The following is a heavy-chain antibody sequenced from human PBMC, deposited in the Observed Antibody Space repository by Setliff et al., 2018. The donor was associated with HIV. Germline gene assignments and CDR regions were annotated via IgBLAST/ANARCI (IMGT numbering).Heavy chain of an antibody. CDR3: ARVSQDDSSGYYYPWYFDY. V-gene: IGHV4-39*07. CDR2: IYYSGST. J-gene: IGHJ4*02. D-gene: IGHD3-22*01. Sequence: SETLSLTCTVSGGSISNSSYYWGWIRQPPGKGLEWIGSIYYSGSTYYNPSLKSRVTISVDTSKNQFSLKLSSVTAADTAVYYCARVSQDDSSGYYYPWYFDYWGQGTLVTVSS. CDR1: GGSISNSSYY.